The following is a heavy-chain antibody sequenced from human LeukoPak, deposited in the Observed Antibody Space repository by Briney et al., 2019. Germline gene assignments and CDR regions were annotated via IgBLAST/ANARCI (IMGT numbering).Heavy chain of an antibody. D-gene: IGHD2-21*01. CDR2: IYSGGGT. V-gene: IGHV3-53*01. CDR3: ARNSGELGA. J-gene: IGHJ5*02. CDR1: GFTVRKNY. Sequence: PGGPLRLSCAASGFTVRKNYMSWVRRAPGEGLEWVSLIYSGGGTYYADSVKGRFTTSRDNSKTTLYLQMNSLRAEDTAVYYCARNSGELGAWGQGTLVTVSS.